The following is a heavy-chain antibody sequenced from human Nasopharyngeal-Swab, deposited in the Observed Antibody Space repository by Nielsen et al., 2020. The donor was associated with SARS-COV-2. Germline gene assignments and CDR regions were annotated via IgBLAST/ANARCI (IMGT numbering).Heavy chain of an antibody. CDR1: GGTFSSYA. CDR2: IIPILGIA. J-gene: IGHJ6*02. V-gene: IGHV1-69*10. CDR3: ASNGLRYFDWLRGKDYYYYYGMDV. Sequence: SVKVSCKASGGTFSSYAIGWVRQAPGQGLEWMGGIIPILGIANYAQKFQGRVTITADKSTSTAYMELSSLRSEDTAVYYCASNGLRYFDWLRGKDYYYYYGMDVWGQGTTVTVSS. D-gene: IGHD3-9*01.